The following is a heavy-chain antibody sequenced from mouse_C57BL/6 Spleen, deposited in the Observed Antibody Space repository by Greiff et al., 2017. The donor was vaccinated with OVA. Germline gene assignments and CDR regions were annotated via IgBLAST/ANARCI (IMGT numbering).Heavy chain of an antibody. J-gene: IGHJ4*01. CDR1: GYTFTSYW. D-gene: IGHD2-4*01. Sequence: QVQLQQPGAELVKPGASVKMSCKASGYTFTSYWITWVKQRPGQGLAWIGDIYPGSGSTNYNEKFKSKATLTVDTSSSTAYMQLSSLTSEDSAVYYCARLYYDYENYAMDYWGQGTSVTVSS. V-gene: IGHV1-55*01. CDR2: IYPGSGST. CDR3: ARLYYDYENYAMDY.